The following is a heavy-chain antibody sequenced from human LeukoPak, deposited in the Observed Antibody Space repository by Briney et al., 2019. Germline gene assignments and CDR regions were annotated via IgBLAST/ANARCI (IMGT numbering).Heavy chain of an antibody. D-gene: IGHD4-17*01. J-gene: IGHJ4*02. CDR2: INPYNGNT. CDR3: AREIYGRFDY. CDR1: GYTFTSYG. V-gene: IGHV1-18*01. Sequence: GASVKVSCKASGYTFTSYGISWVRQAPGQGPECMGWINPYNGNTNYALKVQGRVTTTTDTSTSTAYLELRSLGSDDTAIYYCAREIYGRFDYWGQGTLVTVSS.